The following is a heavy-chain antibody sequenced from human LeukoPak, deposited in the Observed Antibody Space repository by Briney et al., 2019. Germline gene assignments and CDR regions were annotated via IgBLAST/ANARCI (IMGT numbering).Heavy chain of an antibody. V-gene: IGHV4-61*01. Sequence: SETLSLTCTVSHYSISSGYYWGWIRQPPGKGLEWIGYIYYSGSTNYNPSLKSRVTISVDTSKNQFSLKLSSVTAADTAVYYCATSYSSSSQIDYWGRGTLVTVSS. CDR2: IYYSGST. CDR3: ATSYSSSSQIDY. D-gene: IGHD6-6*01. CDR1: HYSISSGYY. J-gene: IGHJ4*02.